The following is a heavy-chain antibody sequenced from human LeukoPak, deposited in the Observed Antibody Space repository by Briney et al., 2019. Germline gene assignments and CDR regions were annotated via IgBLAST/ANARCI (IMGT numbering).Heavy chain of an antibody. CDR1: GGSFSGYY. V-gene: IGHV4-30-4*08. Sequence: SETLSLTCAVYGGSFSGYYWSWIRQPPGKGLEWIGYIYYSGSTYYNPSLKSRVTISVDTSKNQFSLKLSSVTAADTAVYYCARGSISLGDAFDIWGQGTMVTVSS. CDR3: ARGSISLGDAFDI. J-gene: IGHJ3*02. CDR2: IYYSGST.